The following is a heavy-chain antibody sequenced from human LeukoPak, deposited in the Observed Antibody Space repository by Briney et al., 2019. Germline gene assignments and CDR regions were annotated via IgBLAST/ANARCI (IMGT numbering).Heavy chain of an antibody. D-gene: IGHD6-13*01. CDR1: GYTFTSYG. V-gene: IGHV1-18*01. J-gene: IGHJ4*02. CDR3: ARDPSSIAAAGTWDY. Sequence: ASVKVSCKASGYTFTSYGISWVRQAPGQGLEWMGWISAYNGNTNYAQKLQGRVTMTRDTSTSTVYMELSSLRSEDTAVYYCARDPSSIAAAGTWDYWGQGTLVTVSS. CDR2: ISAYNGNT.